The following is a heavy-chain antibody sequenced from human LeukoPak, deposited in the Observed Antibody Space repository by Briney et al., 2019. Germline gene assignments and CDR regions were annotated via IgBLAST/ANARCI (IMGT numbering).Heavy chain of an antibody. CDR2: ISYDGSNK. CDR3: ATGYTSGPRRGY. J-gene: IGHJ4*02. V-gene: IGHV3-30*03. D-gene: IGHD5-18*01. Sequence: PGGSLRLSCAASGFTFSSYGMHWVRQAPGKGLEWVAVISYDGSNKYYADSVKGRFTISRDNSKNTLYLQMNSLRVEDTATYYCATGYTSGPRRGYWGQGTLITVSS. CDR1: GFTFSSYG.